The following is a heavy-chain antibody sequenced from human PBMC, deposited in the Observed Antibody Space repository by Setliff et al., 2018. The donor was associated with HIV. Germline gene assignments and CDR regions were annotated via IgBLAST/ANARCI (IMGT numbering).Heavy chain of an antibody. D-gene: IGHD1-1*01. CDR1: GYSFTGYW. V-gene: IGHV5-51*01. Sequence: GESLKISCKGSGYSFTGYWIGWVRQMPGKGLEWMGIIYPSDSETRYSPSFQGQVTFSADKTVSTAYLQWSSLKPSDTAMYYCAREIRTIEGGALDIWGQGTLVTVS. CDR2: IYPSDSET. CDR3: AREIRTIEGGALDI. J-gene: IGHJ3*02.